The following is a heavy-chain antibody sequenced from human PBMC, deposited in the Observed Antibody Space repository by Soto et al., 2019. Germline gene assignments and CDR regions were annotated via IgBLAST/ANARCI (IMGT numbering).Heavy chain of an antibody. CDR2: IFHSGST. Sequence: SETLSLTCTVSGGSISSYYWSWVRQPPGKGLEWIGEIFHSGSTNYNPSLKTRLTISVDKSKNQFSLKLSSVTAADTAVYYCARVYSGSYSDSWGRGTLVTVSS. V-gene: IGHV4-4*02. D-gene: IGHD1-26*01. J-gene: IGHJ4*02. CDR1: GGSISSYY. CDR3: ARVYSGSYSDS.